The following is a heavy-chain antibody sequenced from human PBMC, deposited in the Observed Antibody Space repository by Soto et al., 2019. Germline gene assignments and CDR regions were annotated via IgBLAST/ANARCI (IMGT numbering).Heavy chain of an antibody. V-gene: IGHV3-74*01. CDR1: GFTFSSYW. J-gene: IGHJ4*02. Sequence: GGSLRLSCAASGFTFSSYWMHWVRQAPGKGLVWVSRINSDGSSTSYADSVKGRFTISRDNAKNTLYLQMNSLRAEDTAVYYCAKGPYYDFWSGYYTGDDYWGQGTLVTVSS. D-gene: IGHD3-3*01. CDR2: INSDGSST. CDR3: AKGPYYDFWSGYYTGDDY.